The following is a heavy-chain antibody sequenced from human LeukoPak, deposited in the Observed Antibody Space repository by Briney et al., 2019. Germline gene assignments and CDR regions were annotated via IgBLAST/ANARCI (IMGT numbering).Heavy chain of an antibody. CDR1: GYTFTGYY. J-gene: IGHJ4*02. CDR2: INPSTGGT. CDR3: ARGIVVVVADIDY. D-gene: IGHD2-15*01. Sequence: GASVKVSCKASGYTFTGYYIHWVRQAPGQGLEWMGWINPSTGGTNYAQKFQGRVTMTRDTSISTAYMELSRLRSDDTAVYYCARGIVVVVADIDYWGQGTLVTVSS. V-gene: IGHV1-2*02.